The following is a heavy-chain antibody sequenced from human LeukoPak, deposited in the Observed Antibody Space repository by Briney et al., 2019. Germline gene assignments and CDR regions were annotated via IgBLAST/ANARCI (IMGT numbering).Heavy chain of an antibody. Sequence: SVKVSCKASGGTFSSYAISWVRQAPGQGLEWMGRIIPIFGTANYAQKFQGRVTITTDESTSTAYMELSRLRSDDTAVYYCARAYYYDSSGAYYFDYWGQGTLVTVSS. CDR2: IIPIFGTA. CDR1: GGTFSSYA. D-gene: IGHD3-22*01. V-gene: IGHV1-69*05. CDR3: ARAYYYDSSGAYYFDY. J-gene: IGHJ4*02.